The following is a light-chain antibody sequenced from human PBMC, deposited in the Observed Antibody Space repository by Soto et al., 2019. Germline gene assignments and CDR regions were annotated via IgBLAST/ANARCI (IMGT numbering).Light chain of an antibody. Sequence: DIQMTQSPSTLPASVGARLNITCRASQSISNWLAWYQQTPGKVPXXLIYDASNLESGVPSRFSGSGSGTEFTLTISSLQPDDFATDYCQQYSSYWTFGQGTKVDIK. V-gene: IGKV1-5*01. CDR1: QSISNW. CDR2: DAS. CDR3: QQYSSYWT. J-gene: IGKJ1*01.